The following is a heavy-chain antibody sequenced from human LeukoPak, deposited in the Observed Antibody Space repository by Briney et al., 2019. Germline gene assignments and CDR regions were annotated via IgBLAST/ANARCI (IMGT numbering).Heavy chain of an antibody. J-gene: IGHJ4*02. Sequence: SETLSLTCTVSGGSISSGGYYWSWIRQHPGDGLEWIGYIYYSGSTYYNPSLKSRVTISIDTSKNQFSLKLSSVTAADTAVYYCALAHPDYGDYRDWGQGTLVTVSS. CDR2: IYYSGST. V-gene: IGHV4-31*03. CDR3: ALAHPDYGDYRD. CDR1: GGSISSGGYY. D-gene: IGHD4-17*01.